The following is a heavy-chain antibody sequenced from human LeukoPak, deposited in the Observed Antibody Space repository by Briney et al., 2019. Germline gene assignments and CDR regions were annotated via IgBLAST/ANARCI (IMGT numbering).Heavy chain of an antibody. V-gene: IGHV3-30-3*01. CDR2: TSSDLNVK. Sequence: GGSLRLSCAASGFTFRNYVIHWVRQAPGKGLEWVAVTSSDLNVKLYADSVKGRFTISRGNSRSTLYLQMNSLRPEDTAIYYCAREGYYGSGSPPSLYFDYWGQGTLVTVSS. CDR3: AREGYYGSGSPPSLYFDY. CDR1: GFTFRNYV. J-gene: IGHJ4*02. D-gene: IGHD3-10*01.